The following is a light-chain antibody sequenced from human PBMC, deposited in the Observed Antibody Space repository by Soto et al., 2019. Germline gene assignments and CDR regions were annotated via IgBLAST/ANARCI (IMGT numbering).Light chain of an antibody. J-gene: IGKJ1*01. CDR2: ATS. CDR3: QQTYTTPRT. CDR1: QTVSTY. Sequence: DTQMTQSPSSLSASVGDRISITCRASQTVSTYLNWYQQKAGQAPTLLISATSTFQSGVTSRFSGSGSGTEFTLTITSLQPEDFATYYCQQTYTTPRTFGQGTKVAFK. V-gene: IGKV1-39*01.